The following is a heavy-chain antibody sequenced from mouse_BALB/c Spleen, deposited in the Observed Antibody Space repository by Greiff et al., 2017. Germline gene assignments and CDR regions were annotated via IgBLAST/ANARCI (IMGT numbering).Heavy chain of an antibody. CDR2: INSNGGST. D-gene: IGHD2-3*01. J-gene: IGHJ3*01. V-gene: IGHV5-6-3*01. CDR3: ARDDGYVSWFAY. CDR1: GFTFSSYG. Sequence: EVKLMESGGGLVQPGGSLKLSCAASGFTFSSYGMSWVRQTPDKRLELVATINSNGGSTYYQDSVKGRFTISRDNAKNTLYLQMSSLKSEDTAMYYCARDDGYVSWFAYWGQGTLVTVSA.